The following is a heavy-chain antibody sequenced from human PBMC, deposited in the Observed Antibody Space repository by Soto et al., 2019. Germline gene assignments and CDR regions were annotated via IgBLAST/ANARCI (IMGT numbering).Heavy chain of an antibody. CDR2: INHSGRT. J-gene: IGHJ4*02. V-gene: IGHV4-34*01. Sequence: SETLSLTWAVYGGSFSGYYWRRIRQPPGKGLEWIGEINHSGRTNHNPSRKSRVTISVDTSKNQFSLKLSSVTAADTAVYYCARGPTLPRFWGQVTRGTVSS. CDR1: GGSFSGYY. CDR3: ARGPTLPRF. D-gene: IGHD3-16*01.